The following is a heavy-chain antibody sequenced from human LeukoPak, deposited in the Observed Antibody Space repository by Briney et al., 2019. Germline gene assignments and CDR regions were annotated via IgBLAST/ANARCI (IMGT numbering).Heavy chain of an antibody. J-gene: IGHJ4*02. D-gene: IGHD6-13*01. CDR3: ARTGYSSSRIFNN. Sequence: GGSLRLSCAASGFAFSTYSMNWVRQAPGKGLEWISYIGSSTSVIYYADSVKGRFTISRDNAKNSLFLHMNSLSAEDTAVYYCARTGYSSSRIFNNWGQGTLVTVSS. CDR1: GFAFSTYS. CDR2: IGSSTSVI. V-gene: IGHV3-48*01.